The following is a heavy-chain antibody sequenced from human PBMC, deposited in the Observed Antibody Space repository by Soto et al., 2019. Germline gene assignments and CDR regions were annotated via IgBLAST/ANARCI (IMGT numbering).Heavy chain of an antibody. V-gene: IGHV3-33*01. CDR2: IWYDGTNK. CDR1: GFTFSSYG. Sequence: QVQLVESGGGVVQPARSLRLACAASGFTFSSYGMHWVRQAPGKGLEWVAVIWYDGTNKYYAESVQGRSTISTDNSNNTLCLQTKRVKAEDMAVYECATGALVETVMDTTSVDAFHILGQGTMVTVSS. CDR3: ATGALVETVMDTTSVDAFHI. J-gene: IGHJ3*02. D-gene: IGHD5-18*01.